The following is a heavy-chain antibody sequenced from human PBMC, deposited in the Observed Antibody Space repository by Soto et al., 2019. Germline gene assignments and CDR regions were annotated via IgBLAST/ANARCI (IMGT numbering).Heavy chain of an antibody. D-gene: IGHD4-17*01. CDR1: GFTFSSYS. V-gene: IGHV3-21*01. CDR3: ARAPLTTVTTNWFDP. CDR2: ISSSSSYI. Sequence: PVGSLRLSCAASGFTFSSYSMNWVRQAPGKGLEWVSSISSSSSYIYYADSVKGRFTISRDNAKNSLYLQMNSLRAEDTAVYYCARAPLTTVTTNWFDPWGQGTLVTVSS. J-gene: IGHJ5*02.